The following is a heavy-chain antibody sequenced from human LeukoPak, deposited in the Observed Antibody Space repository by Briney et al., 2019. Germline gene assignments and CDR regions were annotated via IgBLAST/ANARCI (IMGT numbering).Heavy chain of an antibody. CDR1: GGSFSGYY. D-gene: IGHD4-23*01. Sequence: SSETLSLTCTVYGGSFSGYYWSWIRQPPGKGLEWIGEINHSGSTNYNPSLKSRVTISVDTSKNQFSLKLSSVTAADTAVYYCARRAVVTRNFDYWGQGTLVTVSS. J-gene: IGHJ4*02. CDR3: ARRAVVTRNFDY. V-gene: IGHV4-34*01. CDR2: INHSGST.